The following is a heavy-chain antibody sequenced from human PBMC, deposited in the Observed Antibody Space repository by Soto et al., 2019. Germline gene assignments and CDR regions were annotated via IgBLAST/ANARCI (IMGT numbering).Heavy chain of an antibody. CDR3: ARPQRGDDVKNVFDL. Sequence: ASVKVSCKASGYTFTNYGLSWVRQAPGQGLEWMGWITVYSGTTDHVQKFRGRVSMTTDTSTNTAYMELASLRSDDTAVYYCARPQRGDDVKNVFDLWGQGAMVTVSS. D-gene: IGHD2-21*02. J-gene: IGHJ3*01. CDR1: GYTFTNYG. V-gene: IGHV1-18*04. CDR2: ITVYSGTT.